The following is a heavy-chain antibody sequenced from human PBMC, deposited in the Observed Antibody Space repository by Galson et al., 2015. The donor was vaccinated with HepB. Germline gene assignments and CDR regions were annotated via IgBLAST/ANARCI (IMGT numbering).Heavy chain of an antibody. CDR3: ARGYAPDN. V-gene: IGHV3-7*01. Sequence: SLRLSCAASGFTFSSYWMTWVRQTPGKGLECVANIKQDGSEKSYVDSVKGRFTISRDNAKSSLYLQMNSLRVEDTALYYCARGYAPDNGGQGTLVTVSS. J-gene: IGHJ4*02. CDR1: GFTFSSYW. CDR2: IKQDGSEK. D-gene: IGHD1-1*01.